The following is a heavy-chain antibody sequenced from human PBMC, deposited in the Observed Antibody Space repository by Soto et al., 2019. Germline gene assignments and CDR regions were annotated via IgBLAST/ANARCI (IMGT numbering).Heavy chain of an antibody. V-gene: IGHV3-74*01. J-gene: IGHJ4*02. CDR2: IDGVGAGT. CDR1: GFTFTNYW. CDR3: TKVFEY. Sequence: LRLSCAASGFTFTNYWMHWVRQVPGKGLVWVSRIDGVGAGTSYSDSVRGRFTISRDNAENMLYLQMNSLRAEDTAVYYCTKVFEYWGQGTLVTVSS.